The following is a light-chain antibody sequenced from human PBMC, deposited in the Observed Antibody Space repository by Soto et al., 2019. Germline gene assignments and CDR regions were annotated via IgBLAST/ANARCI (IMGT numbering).Light chain of an antibody. CDR3: QQRGDWPPLT. J-gene: IGKJ4*01. CDR2: DAS. CDR1: QSVNSD. Sequence: EIVLTQSPATLSLSPGERDTLSCRASQSVNSDLAWYQQRPGRAPRLLIYDASTRATGVPARFSGSGSGTDFSLTISSLEPEDFAVYYCQQRGDWPPLTFGGGTKVEMK. V-gene: IGKV3-11*01.